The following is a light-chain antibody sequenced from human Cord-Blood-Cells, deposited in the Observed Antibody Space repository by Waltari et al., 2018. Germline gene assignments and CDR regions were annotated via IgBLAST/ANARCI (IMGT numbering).Light chain of an antibody. CDR3: AAWDDSLSGPV. J-gene: IGLJ3*02. Sequence: QSVLTQPRSASGTRRPRVTISCSGSSSNIASNAVYWYQQPPGTAPKPLIYRNNQRPSGVPDRFSGSKSGASASLAISGLRSEDEADYYCAAWDDSLSGPVFGGGTKLTVL. CDR2: RNN. V-gene: IGLV1-47*01. CDR1: SSNIASNA.